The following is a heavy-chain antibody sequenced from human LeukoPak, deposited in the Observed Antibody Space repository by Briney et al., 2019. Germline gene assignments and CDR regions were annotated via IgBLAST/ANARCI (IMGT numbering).Heavy chain of an antibody. CDR1: GYTFTGYY. Sequence: ASVKVSCKASGYTFTGYYMHWVRQAPGQGLEWMGWVNPSGGSTSYAQKFQGRVTMTRDMSTSTVYMELSSLRSEDTAVYYCARPDTAMVSDAFDIWGQGTMVTVSS. J-gene: IGHJ3*02. CDR2: VNPSGGST. V-gene: IGHV1-46*01. CDR3: ARPDTAMVSDAFDI. D-gene: IGHD5-18*01.